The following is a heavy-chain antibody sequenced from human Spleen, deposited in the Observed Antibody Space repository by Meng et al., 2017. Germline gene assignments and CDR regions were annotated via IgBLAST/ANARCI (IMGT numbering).Heavy chain of an antibody. D-gene: IGHD6-19*01. V-gene: IGHV3-7*01. CDR3: ARDLEQWRVRFFDY. CDR1: GFTFSSYA. Sequence: GESLKISCAASGFTFSSYAMNWVRQAPGKGLEWVANINQGGSEKYYVDSVKGRFTISRDNSKNTLYLQMNSLRAEDTAVYYCARDLEQWRVRFFDYWGQGTLVTVSS. CDR2: INQGGSEK. J-gene: IGHJ4*02.